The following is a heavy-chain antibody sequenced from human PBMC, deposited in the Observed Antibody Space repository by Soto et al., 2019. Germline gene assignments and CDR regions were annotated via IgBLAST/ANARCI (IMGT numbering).Heavy chain of an antibody. Sequence: QVQLVESGGGVVQPGRSLRLSCAASGFTFSSYAMHWVRQAPGKGLEWVAVISYDGSNKYYADSVKGRFTISRDNSKNTLYLQMNSRRAEDTAVYYCAKGGVVTPDYWGQGTLVTVSS. D-gene: IGHD2-21*02. J-gene: IGHJ4*02. CDR1: GFTFSSYA. V-gene: IGHV3-30-3*01. CDR3: AKGGVVTPDY. CDR2: ISYDGSNK.